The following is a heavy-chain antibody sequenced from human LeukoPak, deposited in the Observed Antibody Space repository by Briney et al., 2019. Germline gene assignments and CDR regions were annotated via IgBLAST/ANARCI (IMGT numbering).Heavy chain of an antibody. CDR1: GYTFNSYA. CDR2: ISGSGTST. V-gene: IGHV3-23*01. D-gene: IGHD3-10*01. CDR3: AKEPASGSCFDY. J-gene: IGHJ4*02. Sequence: GGSLRPSCTASGYTFNSYAMSWVRQAPGKGLEWVSGISGSGTSTYYADSVKGRFTISRDNSKNTLYLQMNSLRAEDTALYYCAKEPASGSCFDYWGQGTLVTVSS.